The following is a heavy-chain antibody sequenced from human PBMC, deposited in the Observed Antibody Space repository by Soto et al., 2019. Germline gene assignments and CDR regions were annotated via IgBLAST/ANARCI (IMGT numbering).Heavy chain of an antibody. J-gene: IGHJ2*01. CDR2: IYYSGST. D-gene: IGHD4-17*01. Sequence: QVQLQESGPGLVKPSQTLSLTCTVSGGSISSGDYYWSWIRQPPGKGLEWIGYIYYSGSTYYNPSLKSRVTISVDTSKNQFSLKLSSVTAADTAVYYCARVGPYGGNPYWYFDLWGRGTLVTVSS. V-gene: IGHV4-30-4*01. CDR1: GGSISSGDYY. CDR3: ARVGPYGGNPYWYFDL.